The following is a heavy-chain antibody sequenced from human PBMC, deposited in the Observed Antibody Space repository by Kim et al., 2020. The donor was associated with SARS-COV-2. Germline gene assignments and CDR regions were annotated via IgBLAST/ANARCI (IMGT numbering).Heavy chain of an antibody. CDR1: GGSISNYY. V-gene: IGHV4-4*08. Sequence: SETLSLTCKVSGGSISNYYWSWIRQSPGKGLEWIGYIYSSGNTNYNPSLERRVTITVDTSRNQFSLSLTSVTAADTAVYFCARSFCIGGSCFYNRPFDY. D-gene: IGHD2-15*01. CDR3: ARSFCIGGSCFYNRPFDY. J-gene: IGHJ4*01. CDR2: IYSSGNT.